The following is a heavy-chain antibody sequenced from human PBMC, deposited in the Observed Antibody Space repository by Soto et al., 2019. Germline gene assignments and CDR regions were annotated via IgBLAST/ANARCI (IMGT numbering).Heavy chain of an antibody. J-gene: IGHJ3*02. CDR2: IVVGSGNT. CDR3: AAVEDSSSSDAFDI. Sequence: SVKVSCKASGFTFTSSAVHWVRQARGQRLEWIGWIVVGSGNTNYAQKFQERVTITSDMSTSTAYMELSSLRSEDTAVYYCAAVEDSSSSDAFDIWGQGTMVTVSS. D-gene: IGHD6-6*01. CDR1: GFTFTSSA. V-gene: IGHV1-58*01.